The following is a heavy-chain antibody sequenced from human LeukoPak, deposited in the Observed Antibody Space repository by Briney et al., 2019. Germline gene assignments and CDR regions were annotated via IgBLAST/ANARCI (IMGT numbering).Heavy chain of an antibody. J-gene: IGHJ4*02. V-gene: IGHV4-34*01. CDR2: INHSGSD. CDR3: ARLGVRVVPAAVFDY. Sequence: SETLSLTCAVYGGSFSGYYWSWIRQPPGKGLEWIGEINHSGSDNYNPSLKSRVNISVDTSKNQFSLKLSSVTAADTAVYYCARLGVRVVPAAVFDYWGQGTLVTVSS. D-gene: IGHD2-2*01. CDR1: GGSFSGYY.